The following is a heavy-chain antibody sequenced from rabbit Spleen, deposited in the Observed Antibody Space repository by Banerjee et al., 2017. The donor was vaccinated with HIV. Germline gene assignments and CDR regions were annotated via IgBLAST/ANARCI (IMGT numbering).Heavy chain of an antibody. CDR2: IVTGSSGNT. Sequence: QSLEESGGDLVKPGASLTLTCTASGFSFSSNYWICWVRQAPGKGLEWIGCIVTGSSGNTYYASWAKGRFTISKTSSTTVTLQMTSLTAADTAPYFCARGAASDLWGQGTLVTVS. CDR3: ARGAASDL. V-gene: IGHV1S40*01. J-gene: IGHJ3*01. CDR1: GFSFSSNYW. D-gene: IGHD1-1*01.